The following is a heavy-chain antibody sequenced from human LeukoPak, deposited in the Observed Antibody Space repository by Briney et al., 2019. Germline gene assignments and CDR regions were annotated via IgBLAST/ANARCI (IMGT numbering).Heavy chain of an antibody. CDR1: GFTFTSYA. D-gene: IGHD5/OR15-5a*01. CDR2: ISYDGSNK. J-gene: IGHJ4*02. CDR3: ARGLPFDY. Sequence: GGSLRLSCAASGFTFTSYAMHWDRQAPGKGLEWVAVISYDGSNKYYADSVKGRFTISRDNSKNTLYLQMNSLRAEDTAVYYCARGLPFDYWGQGTLVTVSS. V-gene: IGHV3-30-3*01.